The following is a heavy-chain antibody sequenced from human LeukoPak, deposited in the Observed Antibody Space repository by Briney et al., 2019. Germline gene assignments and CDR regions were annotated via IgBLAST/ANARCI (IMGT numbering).Heavy chain of an antibody. D-gene: IGHD3-22*01. CDR2: INPNSGGT. CDR3: ARDPSFFMIVVPYFDY. Sequence: ASVKVSCKASGYTFTGYYMHWVRQAPGQGLEWMGWINPNSGGTNYAQKFQGRVTMTRDTSISTAYMELSRLRSDDTAVYYCARDPSFFMIVVPYFDYWGRGTLVTVSS. J-gene: IGHJ4*02. V-gene: IGHV1-2*02. CDR1: GYTFTGYY.